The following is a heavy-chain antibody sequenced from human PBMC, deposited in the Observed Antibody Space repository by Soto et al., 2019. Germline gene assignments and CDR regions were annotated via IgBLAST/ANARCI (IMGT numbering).Heavy chain of an antibody. V-gene: IGHV3-33*01. Sequence: QVQLVESGGGVVQPGRSLRLSCAASGFRFTRYGMHWVRQAPGKGLEWVAVIWYDGSDKIYADSVKGRFAISRDNSRNTVYLQLNSLRAEDTAVYYGARDQAVGATASGNGMDVWGKGTTVTVSS. D-gene: IGHD1-26*01. J-gene: IGHJ6*04. CDR1: GFRFTRYG. CDR3: ARDQAVGATASGNGMDV. CDR2: IWYDGSDK.